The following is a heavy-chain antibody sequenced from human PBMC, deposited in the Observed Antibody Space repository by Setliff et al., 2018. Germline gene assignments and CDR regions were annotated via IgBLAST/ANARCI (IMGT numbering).Heavy chain of an antibody. J-gene: IGHJ5*02. V-gene: IGHV3-23*01. CDR2: ITHSGWDT. Sequence: GGSLRLSCAASRFTFSSYAMSWVRQAPGKGLEWISAITHSGWDTYHADSVKGRFTISRANSQNTLYLQMNSLRAEDTAVYYCAKNGFGVVALGVNNWFDPWGQGTLVTV. CDR3: AKNGFGVVALGVNNWFDP. CDR1: RFTFSSYA. D-gene: IGHD3-10*01.